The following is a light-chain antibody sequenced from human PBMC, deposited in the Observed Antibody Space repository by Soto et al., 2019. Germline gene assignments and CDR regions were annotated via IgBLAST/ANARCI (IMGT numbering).Light chain of an antibody. J-gene: IGLJ1*01. CDR2: EVT. V-gene: IGLV2-23*02. CDR3: CSYAANSEV. Sequence: QSVLTQPASVSGSPGQSITIPCTGTSGDVGSYNLVSWYQQHPGKAPKLMIYEVTERPSGVSNRFSGSKSGNTASLTISGLQPEDEADYYCCSYAANSEVFGTGTKLTVL. CDR1: SGDVGSYNL.